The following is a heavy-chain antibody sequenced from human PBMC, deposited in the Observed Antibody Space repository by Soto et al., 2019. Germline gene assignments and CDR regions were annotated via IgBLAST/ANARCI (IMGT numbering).Heavy chain of an antibody. CDR1: CGSISTYY. Sequence: QVQLQASAPGLVKPAGTPSLTCTVSCGSISTYYWISIRQPPGKGLEWIVYFYYGGSANYNPSIKSRGTMSVATSKKQCSRMLIPVTSADTAVYYCARGGHCTNGVCSALDYWCQGTLVTVSS. D-gene: IGHD2-8*01. CDR3: ARGGHCTNGVCSALDY. J-gene: IGHJ4*02. CDR2: FYYGGSA. V-gene: IGHV4-59*08.